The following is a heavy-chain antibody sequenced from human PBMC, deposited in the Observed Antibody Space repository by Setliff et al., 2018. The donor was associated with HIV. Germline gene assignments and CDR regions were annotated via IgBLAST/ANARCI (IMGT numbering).Heavy chain of an antibody. J-gene: IGHJ6*02. D-gene: IGHD6-19*01. CDR1: NYSISSAYY. CDR2: IYHSGST. Sequence: SQTLSLTCAVANYSISSAYYWGWIRHPPGKGLEWIGSIYHSGSTYYNPSLKSRVTISVDTSKNQFSLKLSSVTAADTAVYYCARRPAVAVAGGYGMDVWGQGTTVTVSS. CDR3: ARRPAVAVAGGYGMDV. V-gene: IGHV4-38-2*01.